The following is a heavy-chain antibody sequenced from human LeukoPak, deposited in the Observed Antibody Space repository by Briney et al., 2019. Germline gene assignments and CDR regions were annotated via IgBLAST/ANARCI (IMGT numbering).Heavy chain of an antibody. V-gene: IGHV4-61*08. CDR3: ARIFDS. CDR1: GDSFRSGGLS. J-gene: IGHJ4*02. Sequence: PSETLSLTCTLFGDSFRSGGLSWGWIRQPPGKRPEWIGDTSHTGKTNYNPSLRSRATISLDTSKSQFSLRLTSVTAADTAVYYCARIFDSWGQGILVTVSS. CDR2: TSHTGKT.